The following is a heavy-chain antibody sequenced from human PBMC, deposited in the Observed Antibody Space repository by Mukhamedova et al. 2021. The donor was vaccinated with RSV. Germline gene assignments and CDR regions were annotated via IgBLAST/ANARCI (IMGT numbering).Heavy chain of an antibody. J-gene: IGHJ4*02. Sequence: SPSLKSRLTITKDTSKNQVVLTMTNMDPVDTATYYCAHRPQHAYGDLFDYWGQGTLVTVSS. D-gene: IGHD4-17*01. CDR3: AHRPQHAYGDLFDY. V-gene: IGHV2-5*01.